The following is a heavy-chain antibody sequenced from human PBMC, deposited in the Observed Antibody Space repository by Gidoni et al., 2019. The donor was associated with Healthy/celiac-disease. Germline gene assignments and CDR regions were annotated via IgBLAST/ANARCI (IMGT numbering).Heavy chain of an antibody. CDR2: IWYDGSNK. CDR3: ARGGIQLWLGDTTFDY. CDR1: GFTFSSYG. Sequence: QVQLVESGGGVVQPGRSLRLSCAASGFTFSSYGMHWVRQAPGKGLEWVAVIWYDGSNKYYADSVKGRFTISRDNSKNTLYLQMNSLRAEDTAVYYCARGGIQLWLGDTTFDYWGQGTLVTVSS. V-gene: IGHV3-33*01. J-gene: IGHJ4*02. D-gene: IGHD5-18*01.